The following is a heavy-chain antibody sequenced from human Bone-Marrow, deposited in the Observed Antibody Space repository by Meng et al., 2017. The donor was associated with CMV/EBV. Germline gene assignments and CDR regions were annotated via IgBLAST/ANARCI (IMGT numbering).Heavy chain of an antibody. CDR2: IYYSGST. Sequence: GSLRLSCTVSGGSLSSSSYYWGWIRQPPGKGLEWIGGIYYSGSTYYNPSLKSRVTISVDTSKNQFSLKLSSVTAADTAVYYCARVGFGGLEWLSSFGWSYWGQGTLVTVSS. V-gene: IGHV4-39*07. CDR3: ARVGFGGLEWLSSFGWSY. J-gene: IGHJ4*02. CDR1: GGSLSSSSYY. D-gene: IGHD3-3*01.